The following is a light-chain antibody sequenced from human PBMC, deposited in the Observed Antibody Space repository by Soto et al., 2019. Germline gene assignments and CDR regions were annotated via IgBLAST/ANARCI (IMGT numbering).Light chain of an antibody. CDR3: QHYNIYSEA. CDR2: KAS. J-gene: IGKJ1*01. Sequence: DTKMTQSPSTLSGSVGDRVTINCRASQTISSWLAWYQQKPGKAPKLLIYKASTLKSGVPSRFSDSGSGTEFTLTISSLQPDDFATYYCQHYNIYSEAFGQGTKVAIK. V-gene: IGKV1-5*03. CDR1: QTISSW.